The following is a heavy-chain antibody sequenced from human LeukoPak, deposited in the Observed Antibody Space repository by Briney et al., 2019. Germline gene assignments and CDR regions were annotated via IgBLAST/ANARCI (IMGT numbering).Heavy chain of an antibody. Sequence: SQTLSLTCALSGDSVSSNSAAWSWIRQSPSRGLEWLGRTYYRSKWYNDYAPSVKSRITINPDTSKNQFSLQLNSVTPEDTAVYYCARDNEYTGARSLDVFDIWGQGTMVTVSS. V-gene: IGHV6-1*01. J-gene: IGHJ3*02. CDR3: ARDNEYTGARSLDVFDI. CDR1: GDSVSSNSAA. CDR2: TYYRSKWYN. D-gene: IGHD2-8*02.